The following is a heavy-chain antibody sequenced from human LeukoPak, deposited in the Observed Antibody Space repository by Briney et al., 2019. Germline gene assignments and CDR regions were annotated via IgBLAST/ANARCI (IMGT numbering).Heavy chain of an antibody. D-gene: IGHD2-2*01. CDR3: AKLSYCSSTSCHDYGMDV. CDR1: GFTFSSYG. V-gene: IGHV3-30*18. Sequence: AGGSLRLSCAASGFTFSSYGMHWVRQAPGKGLEWVAVISYDGSNKYYADSVKGRFTISRDNSKNTLYLQMNSLRAEDTAVYYCAKLSYCSSTSCHDYGMDVWGQGTTVTVSS. J-gene: IGHJ6*02. CDR2: ISYDGSNK.